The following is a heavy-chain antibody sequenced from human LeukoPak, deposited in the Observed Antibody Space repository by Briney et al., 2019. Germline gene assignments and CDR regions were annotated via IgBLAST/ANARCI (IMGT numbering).Heavy chain of an antibody. CDR1: GFTFSSYA. J-gene: IGHJ4*02. CDR2: ISGSGGST. CDR3: AGTPVDTAMVTRFDY. D-gene: IGHD5-18*01. Sequence: GGSLRLSCAASGFTFSSYAMSWVRQAPGKGLEWVSAISGSGGSTYYADSVKGRFTISRDNSKNTLYLQMNSLRAEDTAVYYCAGTPVDTAMVTRFDYWGQGTLVTVSS. V-gene: IGHV3-23*01.